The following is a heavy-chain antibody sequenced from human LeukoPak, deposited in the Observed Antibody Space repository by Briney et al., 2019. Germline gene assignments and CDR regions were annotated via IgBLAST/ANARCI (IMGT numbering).Heavy chain of an antibody. Sequence: ASVKVSCKASGYTFTSYDINWVRQATGQGLEWMGWMNPNSGNTGYAQKFQGRVTMTRNTSISTAYMELSSLRSEDTAVYYCARAPSRTSRKAVALPFDPWGQGTLVTVSS. D-gene: IGHD6-19*01. J-gene: IGHJ5*02. CDR3: ARAPSRTSRKAVALPFDP. CDR2: MNPNSGNT. CDR1: GYTFTSYD. V-gene: IGHV1-8*01.